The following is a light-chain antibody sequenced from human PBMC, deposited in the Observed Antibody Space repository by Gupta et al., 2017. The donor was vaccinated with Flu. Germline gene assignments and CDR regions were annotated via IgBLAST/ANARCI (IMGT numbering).Light chain of an antibody. CDR1: DIGTQS. Sequence: GQGAKITCGGNDIGTQSVHWYRQRPGQAPVLVVYDNTDRPSGIPERFSGSNSGSAATLTITRVEAGDEADYYCQVWDSSTDYWVFGGGTTLTVL. J-gene: IGLJ3*02. V-gene: IGLV3-21*02. CDR3: QVWDSSTDYWV. CDR2: DNT.